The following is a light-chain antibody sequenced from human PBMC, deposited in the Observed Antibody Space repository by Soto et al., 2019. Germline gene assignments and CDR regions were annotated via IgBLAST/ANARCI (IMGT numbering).Light chain of an antibody. Sequence: VFTHSPSTLSLSPVERATLSFMASQSVSSYLAWYQQKPGQAPRLLIYDTSNRATGVPARFSGSGSGTDFTLTISSLEPEDCAIYYCQQSQYWPPINFGQGTRLEIK. CDR2: DTS. J-gene: IGKJ5*01. CDR3: QQSQYWPPIN. V-gene: IGKV3-11*01. CDR1: QSVSSY.